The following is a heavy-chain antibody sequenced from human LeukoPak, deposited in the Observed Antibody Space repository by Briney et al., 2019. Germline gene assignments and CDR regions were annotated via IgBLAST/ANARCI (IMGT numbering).Heavy chain of an antibody. CDR2: ISYDGSNQ. CDR3: ARGIRDGYKKGYYFDY. Sequence: GGSLRLSCAASGFTFSSYAMHWVRQAPGKGLEWVAVISYDGSNQYYADTVKGRFTISRDNSKNTLYLQMNSLRAEDTAVYYCARGIRDGYKKGYYFDYWGQGTLVTVSS. J-gene: IGHJ4*02. D-gene: IGHD5-24*01. V-gene: IGHV3-30-3*01. CDR1: GFTFSSYA.